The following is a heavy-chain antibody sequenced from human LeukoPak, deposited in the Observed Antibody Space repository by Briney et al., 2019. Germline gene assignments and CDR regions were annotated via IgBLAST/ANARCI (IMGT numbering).Heavy chain of an antibody. D-gene: IGHD3-22*01. V-gene: IGHV3-73*01. Sequence: GGSLRLSCAASGFTFSGSAMHWVRQASGKGLEWVGRIRSKANGYATAYAASVKGRFTISRDDSKNTAYLQMNSLKTEDTAVYYCTSPYYYDSSGRDYWGQGTLVTVSS. CDR1: GFTFSGSA. CDR2: IRSKANGYAT. J-gene: IGHJ4*02. CDR3: TSPYYYDSSGRDY.